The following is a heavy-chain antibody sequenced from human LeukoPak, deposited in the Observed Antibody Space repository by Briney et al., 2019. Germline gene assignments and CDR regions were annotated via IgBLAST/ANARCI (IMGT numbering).Heavy chain of an antibody. CDR3: ARGRPLSGNYYGSGSYYNDDFDY. CDR1: GGSFSGYY. CDR2: INHSGST. V-gene: IGHV4-34*01. D-gene: IGHD3-10*01. Sequence: SETLSLTCAVYGGSFSGYYWSWIRQPPGKGLEWIGEINHSGSTNYNPSLKSRVTISVDTSKNQFYLKLSSVTAADTAVYYCARGRPLSGNYYGSGSYYNDDFDYWGQGTLVTVSS. J-gene: IGHJ4*02.